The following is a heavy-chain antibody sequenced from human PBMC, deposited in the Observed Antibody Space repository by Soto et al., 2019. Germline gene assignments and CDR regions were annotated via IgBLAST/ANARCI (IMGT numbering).Heavy chain of an antibody. V-gene: IGHV3-74*01. Sequence: GRSLRLSYAASGFTFSSYWMHWVRQAPGKGLVWVSRINSDGSSTSYADSVKGRFTISRDNAKNTLYLQMNSLRAEDTAVYYCARDYYDSSGYYYPADYWGQGTLVTVSS. CDR1: GFTFSSYW. CDR3: ARDYYDSSGYYYPADY. J-gene: IGHJ4*02. CDR2: INSDGSST. D-gene: IGHD3-22*01.